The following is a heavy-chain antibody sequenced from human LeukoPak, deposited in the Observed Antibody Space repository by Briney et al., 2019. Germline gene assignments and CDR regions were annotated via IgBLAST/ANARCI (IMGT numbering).Heavy chain of an antibody. V-gene: IGHV3-64*01. CDR1: GFTFSGYA. Sequence: GGSLRLSCAASGFTFSGYAMHWVRQAPGKGLEYVSAISINGDYTFYANSVKGRFTISRDNAGNSLNLQMSSLRGEDTALYYCARERPHGAVALENWGQGTLVTVSS. CDR2: ISINGDYT. J-gene: IGHJ4*02. CDR3: ARERPHGAVALEN. D-gene: IGHD6-19*01.